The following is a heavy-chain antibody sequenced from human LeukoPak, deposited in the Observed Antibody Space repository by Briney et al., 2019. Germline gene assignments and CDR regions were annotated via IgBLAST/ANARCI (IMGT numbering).Heavy chain of an antibody. CDR1: GYTFTSYD. Sequence: GASVKVSCKASGYTFTSYDINWVRQATGQGLEWMGWMNPTNGNTGYAQKFQGRVTMTRDTSITTAYIELSSLRSEDTAVYFCARGFERDYYDASGYYSVDWGQGTLVTVSS. CDR2: MNPTNGNT. CDR3: ARGFERDYYDASGYYSVD. D-gene: IGHD3-22*01. J-gene: IGHJ4*02. V-gene: IGHV1-8*01.